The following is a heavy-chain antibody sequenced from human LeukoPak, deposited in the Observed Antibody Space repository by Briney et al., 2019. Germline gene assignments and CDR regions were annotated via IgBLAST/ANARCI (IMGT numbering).Heavy chain of an antibody. CDR2: IIPILGIA. D-gene: IGHD2-2*01. CDR1: GGTFSSYT. J-gene: IGHJ4*02. V-gene: IGHV1-69*04. CDR3: ARDSVLVPAATFDY. Sequence: GSSVKVSCKASGGTFSSYTISWVRQAPGQGFEWMGRIIPILGIANYAQKFQGRVTITADKSTSTAYMELSSLRSEDTAVYYCARDSVLVPAATFDYWGQGTLVTVSS.